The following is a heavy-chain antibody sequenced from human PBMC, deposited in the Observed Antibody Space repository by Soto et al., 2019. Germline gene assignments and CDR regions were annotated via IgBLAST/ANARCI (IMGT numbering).Heavy chain of an antibody. CDR2: INGGNGPT. D-gene: IGHD4-17*01. Sequence: PGGSLRLSCAASGFTFSHYTMSWVRQLPGKGLEWVSGINGGNGPTYYADSVKGRFTISRDNSQNTLYLQMNSLRVGDTAIYYCAKDKEPDGACDFDYLGQGTLLTVSS. J-gene: IGHJ4*02. CDR3: AKDKEPDGACDFDY. CDR1: GFTFSHYT. V-gene: IGHV3-23*01.